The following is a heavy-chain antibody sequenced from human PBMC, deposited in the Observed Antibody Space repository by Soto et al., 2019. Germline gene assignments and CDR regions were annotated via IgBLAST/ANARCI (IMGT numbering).Heavy chain of an antibody. Sequence: EVQLVESGGDLVQPGGSLILSCAASGFTFSSYWMGWVRQAPGEGLEWVANINRDGSDKYYVDSVRGRFTISRDNARNSLYLQMNSLRAEDTAVYYCVRAEIGRDGLNLQGYWGQGTLVTVSS. D-gene: IGHD2-15*01. CDR3: VRAEIGRDGLNLQGY. CDR2: INRDGSDK. CDR1: GFTFSSYW. V-gene: IGHV3-7*01. J-gene: IGHJ4*02.